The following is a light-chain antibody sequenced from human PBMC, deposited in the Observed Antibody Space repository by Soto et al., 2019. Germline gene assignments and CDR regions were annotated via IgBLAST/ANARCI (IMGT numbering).Light chain of an antibody. CDR2: GAS. Sequence: EIVMTQSPATLSVSPGERVTLSCRASQSVRGNLAWYQQKPGQAPRLLIYGASTRATAFPARFSGSGSGTEFTLTISSLQSEDFAVYYCQQYNNWLFTFGGGTRVEIK. CDR3: QQYNNWLFT. V-gene: IGKV3-15*01. J-gene: IGKJ4*01. CDR1: QSVRGN.